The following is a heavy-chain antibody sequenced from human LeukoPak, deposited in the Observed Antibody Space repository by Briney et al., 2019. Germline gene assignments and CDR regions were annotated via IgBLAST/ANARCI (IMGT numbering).Heavy chain of an antibody. CDR2: ISWNSGSI. J-gene: IGHJ4*02. V-gene: IGHV3-9*01. D-gene: IGHD3-10*01. Sequence: GGSLRLSCAASGFTFDDYAMHWVRQAPGKGLEWVSGISWNSGSIGYADSVKGRFTISRDNAKNSLYLQMNSLRAGDTALYYCAKGFGPMVRGVPRDYWGQGTLVTVSS. CDR3: AKGFGPMVRGVPRDY. CDR1: GFTFDDYA.